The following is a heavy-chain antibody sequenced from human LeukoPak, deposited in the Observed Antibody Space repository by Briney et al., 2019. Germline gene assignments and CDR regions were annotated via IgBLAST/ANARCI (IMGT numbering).Heavy chain of an antibody. CDR3: AKDIARYDSERGAFDI. D-gene: IGHD3-22*01. CDR1: GFTFDDYT. Sequence: GGSLRLSCAASGFTFDDYTMHWVRQAPGKGLEWVSLISWDGGSTYYADSVKGRFTISRDNSKNSLYLQMNSLRTEDTALYYCAKDIARYDSERGAFDIWGQGTMVTVSS. V-gene: IGHV3-43*01. CDR2: ISWDGGST. J-gene: IGHJ3*02.